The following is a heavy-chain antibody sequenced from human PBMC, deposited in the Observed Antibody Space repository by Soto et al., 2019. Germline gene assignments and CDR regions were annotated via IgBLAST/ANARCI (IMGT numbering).Heavy chain of an antibody. CDR2: IYYSGST. Sequence: QVQLQESGPGLVKPSETLSLTCTVSGGSISSYYWSWIRQPPGKGLEWIGYIYYSGSTNYNPSLKSRVTISVDTSKNQFSLKLSSVTAADTAVYYCARSDYGGNSWYFDNWGQGTLVTVSS. CDR3: ARSDYGGNSWYFDN. D-gene: IGHD4-17*01. V-gene: IGHV4-59*01. CDR1: GGSISSYY. J-gene: IGHJ4*02.